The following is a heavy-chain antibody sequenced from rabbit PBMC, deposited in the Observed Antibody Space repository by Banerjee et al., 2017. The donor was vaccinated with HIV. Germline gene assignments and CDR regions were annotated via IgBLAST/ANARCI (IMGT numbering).Heavy chain of an antibody. V-gene: IGHV1S40*01. CDR1: GFSFSSGYD. CDR2: IYTGSSGST. CDR3: ARDLAGVIGWNFNL. D-gene: IGHD4-1*01. J-gene: IGHJ4*01. Sequence: QQLVESGGGLVKPGASLTLTCTASGFSFSSGYDMCWVRQAPGKGLEWIGIIYTGSSGSTSYASWAKGRFTISKTSSTTVTLQMTTVTAADTATYFCARDLAGVIGWNFNLWGQGTLVTVS.